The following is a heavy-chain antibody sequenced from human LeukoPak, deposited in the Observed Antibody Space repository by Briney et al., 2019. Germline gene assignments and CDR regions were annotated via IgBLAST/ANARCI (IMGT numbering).Heavy chain of an antibody. Sequence: SETPSLTCTVSGGSISSSSYYWDRIRQPPGKGLEWIGYIYYSGSTNYNPSLKSRVTISVDTSKNQFSLKLTSVTAADTAVYYCARGVNSGYFDYCGQGTLVTVSS. CDR3: ARGVNSGYFDY. CDR2: IYYSGST. D-gene: IGHD1-26*01. CDR1: GGSISSSSYY. V-gene: IGHV4-61*05. J-gene: IGHJ4*02.